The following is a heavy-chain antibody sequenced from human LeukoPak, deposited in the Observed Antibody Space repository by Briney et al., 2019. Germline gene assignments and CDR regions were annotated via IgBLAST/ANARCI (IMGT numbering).Heavy chain of an antibody. CDR1: GFTFSSYG. CDR2: IRYDGSNK. Sequence: GGSLRLSCAASGFTFSSYGMLWVRQAPGKGLEWVAFIRYDGSNKYYAASVKGRFTISRDNSKNTLYLQMNSLRAEDTALYYCAKEWHPHYYDSRGLAFDIWGQGTMVTVSS. CDR3: AKEWHPHYYDSRGLAFDI. V-gene: IGHV3-30*02. J-gene: IGHJ3*02. D-gene: IGHD3-22*01.